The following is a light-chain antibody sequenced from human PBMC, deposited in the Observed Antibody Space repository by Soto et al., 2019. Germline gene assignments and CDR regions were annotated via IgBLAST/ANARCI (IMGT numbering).Light chain of an antibody. CDR2: DVR. V-gene: IGLV2-14*01. J-gene: IGLJ1*01. CDR1: SSDVGGYNY. Sequence: VLTQPASVSGSPGQSITISCTGTSSDVGGYNYVSWYQQHPGKAPKLMIYDVRNRASGASNRFSGSKSGNTASLTISALQAEDQADYYCTSYTSSSTLYVFGTGTKVTVL. CDR3: TSYTSSSTLYV.